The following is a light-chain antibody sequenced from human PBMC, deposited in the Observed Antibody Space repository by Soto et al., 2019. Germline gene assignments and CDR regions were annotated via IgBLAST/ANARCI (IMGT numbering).Light chain of an antibody. V-gene: IGKV3-15*01. J-gene: IGKJ1*01. CDR3: QQYNNWPWT. CDR1: QSVSSN. Sequence: EIVMTQSPATLSVPPGERATLSCRASQSVSSNLAWYQQKPGQAPRLLIYGASTRATSFPARFSGSGSGTDFTLTISSLQSEDFAVYYCQQYNNWPWTFGQGTKVDIK. CDR2: GAS.